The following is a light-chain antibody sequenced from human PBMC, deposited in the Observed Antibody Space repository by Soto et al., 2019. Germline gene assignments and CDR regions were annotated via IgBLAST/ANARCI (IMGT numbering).Light chain of an antibody. Sequence: EIVLTQSPGTLSLSPGERATLSCRASQTVSNSYLAWFQQKPGQAPRLLIYGASSRATGIPDRFSGSGSETDFTLTISRLEPEDFAVYYCQQYTGSPWTFGQGTKVEIK. CDR2: GAS. CDR3: QQYTGSPWT. CDR1: QTVSNSY. J-gene: IGKJ1*01. V-gene: IGKV3-20*01.